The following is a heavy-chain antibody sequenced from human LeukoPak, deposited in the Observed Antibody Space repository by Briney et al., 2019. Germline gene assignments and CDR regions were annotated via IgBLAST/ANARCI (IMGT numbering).Heavy chain of an antibody. CDR3: ARGGSAWYFGY. Sequence: GGSLRLSCAASGFTFSSYAMHWVRQAPGKGLEWVAVISYDGSNKYYADSVKGRFTISRDISKNTLYLQMNSLRAEDTAVYYCARGGSAWYFGYWGQGTLVTVSS. J-gene: IGHJ4*02. V-gene: IGHV3-30*04. D-gene: IGHD6-19*01. CDR2: ISYDGSNK. CDR1: GFTFSSYA.